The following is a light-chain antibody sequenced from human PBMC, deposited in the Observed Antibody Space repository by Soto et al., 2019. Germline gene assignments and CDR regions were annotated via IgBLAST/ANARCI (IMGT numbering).Light chain of an antibody. CDR2: DAS. J-gene: IGKJ2*01. Sequence: EIVMTQSPATLSVSPGDRATLSCRASQSVGSELACYQRKPGQAPRLLIYDASTRATGIPARFSGSGSGTEFTLTISSLQSEDFAVYYCQQCNTWPYTFGQGTKLEIK. CDR1: QSVGSE. V-gene: IGKV3-15*01. CDR3: QQCNTWPYT.